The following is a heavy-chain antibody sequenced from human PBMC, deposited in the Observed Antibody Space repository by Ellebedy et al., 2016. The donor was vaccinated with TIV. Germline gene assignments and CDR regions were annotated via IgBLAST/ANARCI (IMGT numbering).Heavy chain of an antibody. CDR1: RASISGPYF. Sequence: MPSETLSLTCTVSRASISGPYFWTWIRPHPGKGLEWIGSGSNSGNSVYNASLESRLAISVDASKNKFSLKLSSVTGADTAVYYCARVWGDYGDPGAFDVWGRGTMVIVSS. V-gene: IGHV4-31*03. CDR3: ARVWGDYGDPGAFDV. CDR2: GSNSGNS. D-gene: IGHD4-17*01. J-gene: IGHJ3*01.